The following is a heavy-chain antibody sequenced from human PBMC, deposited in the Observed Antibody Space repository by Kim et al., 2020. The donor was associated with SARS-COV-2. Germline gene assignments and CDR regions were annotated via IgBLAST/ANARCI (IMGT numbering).Heavy chain of an antibody. J-gene: IGHJ4*02. CDR3: ARDRQGGY. Sequence: ASVKVSCKASGYTFINYGITWVRQAPGQGLEWMGWISTYNGNTNYAQKLQGRVTMTTDTSASTAYMELRSLTADDTAVYYCARDRQGGYWGQGTPVPVSS. CDR2: ISTYNGNT. D-gene: IGHD3-16*01. V-gene: IGHV1-18*01. CDR1: GYTFINYG.